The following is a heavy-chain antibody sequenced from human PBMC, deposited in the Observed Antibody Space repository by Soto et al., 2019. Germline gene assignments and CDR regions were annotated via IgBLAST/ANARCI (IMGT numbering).Heavy chain of an antibody. CDR3: ARDTLHDSSGYYYVGYNWFDP. D-gene: IGHD3-22*01. V-gene: IGHV1-3*01. Sequence: ASVKVSCKASGYTFTSYAIHWVRQAPGQRLEWMGWINAGNGNTKYSQKFQGRVTITRDTSASTAYMELSSLRSEDTAVYYCARDTLHDSSGYYYVGYNWFDPWGQGTMV. CDR1: GYTFTSYA. CDR2: INAGNGNT. J-gene: IGHJ5*02.